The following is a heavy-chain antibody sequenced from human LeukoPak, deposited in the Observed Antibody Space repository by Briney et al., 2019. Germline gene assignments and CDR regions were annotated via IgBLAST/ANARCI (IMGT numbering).Heavy chain of an antibody. CDR2: INHSGST. CDR1: GGSFSGYY. Sequence: SETLSLTCAVYGGSFSGYYWSWIRQPPGKGLEWIGEINHSGSTNYNPSLKSRVTISVDTSKNQFSLKLSSVTAADTAVYYCARGWVYSNYVGWFDPWGQGTLVTVSS. D-gene: IGHD4-11*01. CDR3: ARGWVYSNYVGWFDP. J-gene: IGHJ5*02. V-gene: IGHV4-34*01.